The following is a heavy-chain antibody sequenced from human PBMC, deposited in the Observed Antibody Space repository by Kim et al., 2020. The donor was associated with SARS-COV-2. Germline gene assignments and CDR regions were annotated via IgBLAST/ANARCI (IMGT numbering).Heavy chain of an antibody. Sequence: SETLSLTCTVSGGSISSYYWSWIRQPPGKGLEWIGYIYYGGSTNYNPSLKSRVTISVDTYKNQFSLKLSSVTAADTAVYYCARPSYYYGSGTAFDIWGQGTMVTVSS. CDR1: GGSISSYY. CDR3: ARPSYYYGSGTAFDI. J-gene: IGHJ3*02. D-gene: IGHD3-10*01. V-gene: IGHV4-59*13. CDR2: IYYGGST.